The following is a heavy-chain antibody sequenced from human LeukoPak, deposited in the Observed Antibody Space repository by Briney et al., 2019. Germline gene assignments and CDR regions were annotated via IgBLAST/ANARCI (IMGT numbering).Heavy chain of an antibody. Sequence: ASVKVSCKASGYTFTGYYMHWVRQAPGKGLKWMGGFDIEDGETIYAQDFEGRVTMTEDTATETAYMELSSLRSEDTAVYYCVAEVIEVTMGDYWGQGTLVTVSS. V-gene: IGHV1-24*01. J-gene: IGHJ4*02. CDR3: VAEVIEVTMGDY. CDR1: GYTFTGYY. CDR2: FDIEDGET. D-gene: IGHD4-11*01.